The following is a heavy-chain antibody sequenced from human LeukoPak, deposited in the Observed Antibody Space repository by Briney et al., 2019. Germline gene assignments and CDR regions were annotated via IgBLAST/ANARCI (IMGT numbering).Heavy chain of an antibody. D-gene: IGHD5-24*01. CDR3: TRDGYNSNYYFDY. J-gene: IGHJ4*02. Sequence: PGGSLRLSCTASGYTFGDYAMSWFRQAPGKGLEWVGFIRSKAYGGTTEYAASVKGRFTISRDDSKSTAYLQMDSLKTEGTAVYYCTRDGYNSNYYFDYWGQGTLVTVSS. CDR2: IRSKAYGGTT. V-gene: IGHV3-49*03. CDR1: GYTFGDYA.